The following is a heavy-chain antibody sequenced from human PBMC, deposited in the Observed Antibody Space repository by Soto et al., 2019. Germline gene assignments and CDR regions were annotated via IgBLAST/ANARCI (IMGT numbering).Heavy chain of an antibody. Sequence: QGQLVQSGAEVKKPGASVKVSCKASGYTFSSYALSWVRQAPGQGLEWMGWISADNGEKNYAPKFQDRVTMTTDTSTSNAYMELKCLRSVDTVVYYCARRLLRYFDRTLVPLDYWGQRTVVTVSS. D-gene: IGHD3-9*01. V-gene: IGHV1-18*01. CDR1: GYTFSSYA. J-gene: IGHJ4*02. CDR3: ARRLLRYFDRTLVPLDY. CDR2: ISADNGEK.